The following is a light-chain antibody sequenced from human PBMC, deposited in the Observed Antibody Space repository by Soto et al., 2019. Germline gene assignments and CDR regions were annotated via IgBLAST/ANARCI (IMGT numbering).Light chain of an antibody. CDR1: SSDVGAYNS. CDR3: CSSAPESTYV. V-gene: IGLV2-23*01. CDR2: KGT. Sequence: QSVLAQPASVSGSPGQSITISCTGTSSDVGAYNSVSWYQQHPHKAPQVIIYKGTQRPSGVSNRFSGSTSGNAASLTISGLQADDEADYCCCSSAPESTYVFGSGTKVTVL. J-gene: IGLJ1*01.